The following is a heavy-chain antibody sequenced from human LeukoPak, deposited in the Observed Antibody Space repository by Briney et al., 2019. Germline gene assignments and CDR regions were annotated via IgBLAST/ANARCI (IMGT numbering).Heavy chain of an antibody. Sequence: ASVKVSCKASGYTFTSYGISWVRQATGQGLEWMGWMNPNSGNTGYAQKFQGRVTMTRNTSISTAYMELSSLRSEDTAVYYCARGGAYFDWLSFDYWGQGTLVTVSS. CDR3: ARGGAYFDWLSFDY. V-gene: IGHV1-8*02. J-gene: IGHJ4*02. CDR2: MNPNSGNT. D-gene: IGHD3-9*01. CDR1: GYTFTSYG.